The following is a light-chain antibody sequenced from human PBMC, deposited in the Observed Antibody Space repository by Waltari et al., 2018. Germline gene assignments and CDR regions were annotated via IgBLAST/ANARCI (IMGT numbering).Light chain of an antibody. V-gene: IGKV1-9*01. CDR2: AAS. CDR3: QQLNSYQWT. CDR1: QGISNY. J-gene: IGKJ1*01. Sequence: IHFIESPSSLSASVLDRGPITCRASQGISNYLAWYQQNPGKAPKLLIYAASTLQSGAPSRFSGSGSGRDFTLTISSLQPEDSTTYYCQQLNSYQWTFGQGTKVEIK.